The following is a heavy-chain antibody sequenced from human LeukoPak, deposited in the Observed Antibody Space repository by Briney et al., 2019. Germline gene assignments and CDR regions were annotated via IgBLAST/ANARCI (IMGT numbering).Heavy chain of an antibody. CDR3: ARVYCSSNSCYEVY. CDR1: GVSFSGYS. V-gene: IGHV4-59*01. Sequence: SETLTLTCTVSGVSFSGYSWSWIRQPPGKGLEWIGYTYYSGSTNYYPSLKRRVTLSLNTYKKQFLFTLSPVTGADNAVFYYARVYCSSNSCYEVYWGQEALVTVSS. J-gene: IGHJ4*02. CDR2: TYYSGST. D-gene: IGHD2-2*01.